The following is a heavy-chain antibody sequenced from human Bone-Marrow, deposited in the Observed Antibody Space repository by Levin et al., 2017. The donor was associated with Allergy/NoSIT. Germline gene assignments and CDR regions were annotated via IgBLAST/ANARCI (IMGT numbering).Heavy chain of an antibody. D-gene: IGHD6-13*01. Sequence: QAGGSLRLSCVVSGINFSRYWMTWVRQAPGKGLEWVANIKNDGSERYYVDSVRGRFTISRDNAKNSLYLQMNSLRAEDTAVYYCARGGSDSSWYWVDWGQGTLVIVSP. CDR3: ARGGSDSSWYWVD. CDR2: IKNDGSER. J-gene: IGHJ4*02. CDR1: GINFSRYW. V-gene: IGHV3-7*03.